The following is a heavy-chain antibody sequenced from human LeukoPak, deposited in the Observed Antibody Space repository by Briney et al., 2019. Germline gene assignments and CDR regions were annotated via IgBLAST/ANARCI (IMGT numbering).Heavy chain of an antibody. CDR3: ARDTSEGDYAWWFDP. CDR2: INPRGTAT. Sequence: ASVKVSCKASGYSFTSHYMHWVRQAPGQGLEWMGLINPRGTATRYAESFQGRLTLTRDLSTSTDYMELSSLRSDDTAVYFCARDTSEGDYAWWFDPWGQGTLVTVAS. CDR1: GYSFTSHY. V-gene: IGHV1-46*01. D-gene: IGHD3-16*01. J-gene: IGHJ5*02.